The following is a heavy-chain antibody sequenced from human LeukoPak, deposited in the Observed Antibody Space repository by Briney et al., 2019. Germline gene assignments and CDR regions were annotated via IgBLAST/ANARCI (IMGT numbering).Heavy chain of an antibody. D-gene: IGHD6-19*01. CDR2: ISSSSSYI. J-gene: IGHJ4*02. CDR1: GFTFSSYS. V-gene: IGHV3-21*01. Sequence: GGSLRLSCAASGFTFSSYSMNWVRQAPGKGLEWVSSISSSSSYIYYADSVKGRFTISRDNAKNSLYLQMNSLGAEDTAVYYCARDSSFIAVAGTEYYFDYWGQGTLVTVSS. CDR3: ARDSSFIAVAGTEYYFDY.